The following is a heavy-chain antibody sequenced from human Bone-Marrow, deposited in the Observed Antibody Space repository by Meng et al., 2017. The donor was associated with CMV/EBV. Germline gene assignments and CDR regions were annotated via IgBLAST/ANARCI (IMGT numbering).Heavy chain of an antibody. D-gene: IGHD3-22*01. J-gene: IGHJ4*02. CDR1: GGSISSYY. Sequence: SETLSLTCTVSGGSISSYYWSWIRQPPGKGLEWIGYIYYSGSTNYNPSLKSRVTISVDTSKNQFSLKLSSVIAADTAVYYCARALDSSGSLFDYWGQGTLVTVSS. CDR2: IYYSGST. CDR3: ARALDSSGSLFDY. V-gene: IGHV4-59*01.